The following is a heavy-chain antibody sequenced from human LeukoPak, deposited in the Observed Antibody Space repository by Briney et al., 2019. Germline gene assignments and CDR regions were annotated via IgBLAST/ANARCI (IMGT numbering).Heavy chain of an antibody. CDR3: ATSVGTTGTT. CDR1: AGSISNY. J-gene: IGHJ4*02. D-gene: IGHD1-7*01. CDR2: IYYTGTT. V-gene: IGHV4-59*08. Sequence: SSETLSLTCTVSAGSISNYWNWLRQSPGKGLEWIGYIYYTGTTKYNPSLTSRVTISIDTSKNQFSLKLSSVTAADTAVYYCATSVGTTGTTWGQGTLVIVSS.